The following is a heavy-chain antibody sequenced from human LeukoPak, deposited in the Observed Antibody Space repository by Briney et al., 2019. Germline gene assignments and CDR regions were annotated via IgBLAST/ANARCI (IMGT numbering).Heavy chain of an antibody. CDR1: GFTFSSYS. Sequence: KSGGSLRLSCAASGFTFSSYSMNWARQAPGKGLEWVSFISSSSRYIYYADSVKGRFTISRDNAKNSLYLQMNSLRAEDTAVYYCARGYCSGGSCYSGDAFDIWGQGTMVTVSS. V-gene: IGHV3-21*01. D-gene: IGHD2-15*01. J-gene: IGHJ3*02. CDR2: ISSSSRYI. CDR3: ARGYCSGGSCYSGDAFDI.